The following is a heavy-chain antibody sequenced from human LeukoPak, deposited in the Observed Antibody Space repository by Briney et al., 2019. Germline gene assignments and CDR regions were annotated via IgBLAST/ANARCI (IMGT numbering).Heavy chain of an antibody. Sequence: GASVKVSCKASGYTFINYDISWVRQAPGQGLEWMGWISAYNGNTNYAQKFQGRVTMTTDTSTSTAYMELRSLRSDDTAVYYCAREYYDNNRKDYFDYWGQGTLVTVSS. V-gene: IGHV1-18*01. CDR3: AREYYDNNRKDYFDY. CDR1: GYTFINYD. J-gene: IGHJ4*02. CDR2: ISAYNGNT. D-gene: IGHD3-22*01.